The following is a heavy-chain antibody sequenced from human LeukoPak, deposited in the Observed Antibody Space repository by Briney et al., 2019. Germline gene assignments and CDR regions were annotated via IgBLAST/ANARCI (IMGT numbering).Heavy chain of an antibody. D-gene: IGHD6-19*01. CDR2: IHYSGST. V-gene: IGHV4-59*12. Sequence: SSETLSLTCTISGGSINNYSWSWIRQSPGKGLEWIGYIHYSGSTNYNPSLKSRVTISVDTSKNQFSLKLSSVTAADTAVYYCARAKTQAVAGTNWFDPWGQGTLVTVSS. J-gene: IGHJ5*02. CDR1: GGSINNYS. CDR3: ARAKTQAVAGTNWFDP.